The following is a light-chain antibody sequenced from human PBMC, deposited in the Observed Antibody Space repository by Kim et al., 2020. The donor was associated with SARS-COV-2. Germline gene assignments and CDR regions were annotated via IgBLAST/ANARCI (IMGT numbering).Light chain of an antibody. CDR3: RQGLQTPYT. J-gene: IGKJ2*01. Sequence: DTVMTQSPLSLPVTPGEPASISCRSSQSLLQSNGYNYLDWYLQKPGQSPQLLIYLGSNRASGVPDRFSGSGSGTDFTLKISRVEAEDVGVYYCRQGLQTPYTFGQGTKLEI. CDR2: LGS. V-gene: IGKV2-28*01. CDR1: QSLLQSNGYNY.